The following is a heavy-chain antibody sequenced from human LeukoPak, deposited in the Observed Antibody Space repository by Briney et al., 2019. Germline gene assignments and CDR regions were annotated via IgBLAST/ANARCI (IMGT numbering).Heavy chain of an antibody. J-gene: IGHJ4*02. CDR2: IYSGGST. CDR1: GFTVSSNY. CDR3: ARGLHSGYDYYFGY. D-gene: IGHD5-12*01. V-gene: IGHV3-66*02. Sequence: VGSLRLSCAASGFTVSSNYMSWVRQAPGKGLEWVSVIYSGGSTYYADSVKGRFTISRDNSKNTLYLQMNSLRAEDTAVYYCARGLHSGYDYYFGYWGQGTLVTVSS.